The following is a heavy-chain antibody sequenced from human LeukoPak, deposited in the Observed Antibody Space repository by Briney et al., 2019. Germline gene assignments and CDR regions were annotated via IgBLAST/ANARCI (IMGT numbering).Heavy chain of an antibody. Sequence: KPSETLSLTCTASGGSISSYYWSWIRQPPGKALEWFGYIYYSGTTNYNPSLKSRVTMSLDTSKIQLSLKLRSVTAADTAVYYCARLHETGLLFDYWGQGTLVTVSS. V-gene: IGHV4-59*08. CDR1: GGSISSYY. D-gene: IGHD3-9*01. J-gene: IGHJ4*02. CDR3: ARLHETGLLFDY. CDR2: IYYSGTT.